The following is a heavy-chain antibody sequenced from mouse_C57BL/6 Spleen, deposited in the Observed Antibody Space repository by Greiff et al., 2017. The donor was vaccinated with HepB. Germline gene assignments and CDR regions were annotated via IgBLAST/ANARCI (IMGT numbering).Heavy chain of an antibody. Sequence: QVQLQQSGAELAKPGASVKLSCKASGYTFTSYWMHWVKQRPGQGLEWIGYINPSSGYTKYNQKFKDKATLPADKSSSTAYMQLSSLTYEDSAVYYCAKEGNYYGSSYVAYWGQGTLVTVSA. D-gene: IGHD1-1*01. V-gene: IGHV1-7*01. J-gene: IGHJ3*01. CDR1: GYTFTSYW. CDR2: INPSSGYT. CDR3: AKEGNYYGSSYVAY.